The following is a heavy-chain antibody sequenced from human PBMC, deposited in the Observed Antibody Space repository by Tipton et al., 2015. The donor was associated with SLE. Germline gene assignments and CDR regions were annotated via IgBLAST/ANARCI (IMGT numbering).Heavy chain of an antibody. CDR3: ARIDGGYDQYYFDY. V-gene: IGHV4-59*01. CDR2: IYYSGST. CDR1: GGSISSYY. Sequence: TLSLTCTVSGGSISSYYWSWIRQPPGKGLQWIGYIYYSGSTNYNPSLKSRVTISVDTSKNQSSLKLSSVTAADTAVYYCARIDGGYDQYYFDYWGQGTLVTVSS. D-gene: IGHD5-12*01. J-gene: IGHJ4*02.